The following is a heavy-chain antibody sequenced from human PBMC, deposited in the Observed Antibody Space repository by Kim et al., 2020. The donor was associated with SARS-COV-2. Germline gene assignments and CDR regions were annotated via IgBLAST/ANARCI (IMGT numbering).Heavy chain of an antibody. D-gene: IGHD6-13*01. J-gene: IGHJ5*02. CDR1: GGTFSSYA. V-gene: IGHV1-69*13. CDR3: AREIAAAGTGLRVNWFDP. Sequence: SVKVSCKASGGTFSSYAISWVRQAPGQGLEWMGGIIPIFGTANYAQKFQGRVTITADESTSTAYMELSSLRSEDTAVYYCAREIAAAGTGLRVNWFDPWGQGTLVTVSS. CDR2: IIPIFGTA.